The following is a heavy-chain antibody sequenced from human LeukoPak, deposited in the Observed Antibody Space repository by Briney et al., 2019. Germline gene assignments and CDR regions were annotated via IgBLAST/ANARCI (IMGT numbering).Heavy chain of an antibody. Sequence: PSETLSLTCAVYGGSFSSYYWSWIRQPPGKGLEWIGEINHSGSTNYNPSLKSRVTISVDTSKNQFSLKLSSVTAADTAVYYCARGRYSSGWYGGYYMDVWGKGATVTVSS. CDR2: INHSGST. CDR3: ARGRYSSGWYGGYYMDV. J-gene: IGHJ6*03. D-gene: IGHD6-19*01. CDR1: GGSFSSYY. V-gene: IGHV4-34*01.